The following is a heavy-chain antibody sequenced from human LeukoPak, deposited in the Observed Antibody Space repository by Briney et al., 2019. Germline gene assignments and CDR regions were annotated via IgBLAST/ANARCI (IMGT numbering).Heavy chain of an antibody. Sequence: GGSLRLSCAASGFTFSSMNWVRRAPGKGLEWVSSISSSSSYIYYADSVKGRFTIPRDNAKNSLYLQMNSLRAEDTAVYYCARDSGSYYRLAFDIWGQGTMVTVSS. CDR3: ARDSGSYYRLAFDI. CDR1: GFTFSS. V-gene: IGHV3-21*01. CDR2: ISSSSSYI. D-gene: IGHD1-26*01. J-gene: IGHJ3*02.